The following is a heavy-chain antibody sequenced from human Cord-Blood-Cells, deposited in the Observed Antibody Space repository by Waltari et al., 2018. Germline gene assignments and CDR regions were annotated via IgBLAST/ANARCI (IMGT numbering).Heavy chain of an antibody. J-gene: IGHJ4*02. CDR1: GGSFSGYY. Sequence: QVQLQQWGAGLLKPSETLSLTCAVYGGSFSGYYWSWIRQPPGKGLEWIGEINHSGSNNYNPSLKSRVTISVDTSKNQFSLKLSSVTAADTAVYYCARARNRVFYFDYWGQGTLVTVSS. D-gene: IGHD1-1*01. CDR2: INHSGSN. V-gene: IGHV4-34*01. CDR3: ARARNRVFYFDY.